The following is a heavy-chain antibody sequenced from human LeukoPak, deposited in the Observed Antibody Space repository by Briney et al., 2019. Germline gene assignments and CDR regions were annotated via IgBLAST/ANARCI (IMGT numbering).Heavy chain of an antibody. J-gene: IGHJ5*02. Sequence: SVKVSRKASVGTFSSYVISWVRQAAGQGVEWMGGIIPIFGSENYAQKFQSRVTMTADDSPTTAYMELSSLRSEDTAVYSCARAPLGVVGVAARGGYWFYPWGQGTLVTVSS. CDR2: IIPIFGSE. CDR1: VGTFSSYV. D-gene: IGHD2-15*01. CDR3: ARAPLGVVGVAARGGYWFYP. V-gene: IGHV1-69*01.